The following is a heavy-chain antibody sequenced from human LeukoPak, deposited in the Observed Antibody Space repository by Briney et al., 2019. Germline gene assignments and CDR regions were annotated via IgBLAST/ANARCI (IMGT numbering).Heavy chain of an antibody. CDR2: IYSGGST. D-gene: IGHD6-6*01. Sequence: GGSLRLSCAASGFTVSSNYMSWVRQAPGKGLEWVSVIYSGGSTYYADSVKGRFTISRDNSKNTLYLQMNNLRAEDTAVYYCARLDSIAARRRAYDAFDIWGQGTMVTVSS. CDR3: ARLDSIAARRRAYDAFDI. J-gene: IGHJ3*02. V-gene: IGHV3-53*01. CDR1: GFTVSSNY.